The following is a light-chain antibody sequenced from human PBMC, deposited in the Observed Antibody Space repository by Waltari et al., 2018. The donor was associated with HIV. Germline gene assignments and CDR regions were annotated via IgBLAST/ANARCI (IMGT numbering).Light chain of an antibody. CDR1: QDIGKF. CDR3: QQYDTEPRT. J-gene: IGKJ2*02. V-gene: IGKV1-27*01. Sequence: DIHMTQSPTSLSASVGERVTITCRASQDIGKFLAWYQHKPGEAPRLLIYATSNLHSGVAERFSGSGSGTQFSLTITSLQAEDAATYYCQQYDTEPRTFGDGTKVEV. CDR2: ATS.